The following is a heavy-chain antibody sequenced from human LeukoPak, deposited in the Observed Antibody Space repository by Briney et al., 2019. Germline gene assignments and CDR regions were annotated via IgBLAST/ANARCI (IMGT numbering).Heavy chain of an antibody. V-gene: IGHV1-8*01. CDR3: ASGVGGLYYYYGMDV. J-gene: IGHJ6*02. CDR2: MNPNSGNT. D-gene: IGHD3/OR15-3a*01. CDR1: GYTFTSYD. Sequence: ASVKVSCKASGYTFTSYDINWVRQAPGQGLECMGWMNPNSGNTGYAQKFQGRVTMTRNTSISTAYMELSSLRSEDTAVYYCASGVGGLYYYYGMDVWGQGTTVTVSS.